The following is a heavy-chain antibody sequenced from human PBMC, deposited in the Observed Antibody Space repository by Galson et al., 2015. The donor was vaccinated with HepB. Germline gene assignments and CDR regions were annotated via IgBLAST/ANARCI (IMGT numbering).Heavy chain of an antibody. CDR2: INVGNGNT. J-gene: IGHJ4*02. CDR3: ARASSGYAYGGNWAFDY. CDR1: GYTFTTYA. Sequence: SVKVSCKASGYTFTTYAMHWVRQAPGQRLEWMGWINVGNGNTKYSQKFQGRVTITRDTSASTAYMDLSSLRSEDTAVYYCARASSGYAYGGNWAFDYWGQGTLVTVSS. D-gene: IGHD4-23*01. V-gene: IGHV1-3*01.